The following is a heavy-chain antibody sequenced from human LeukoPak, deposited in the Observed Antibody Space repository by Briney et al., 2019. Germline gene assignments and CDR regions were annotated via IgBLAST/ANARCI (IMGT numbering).Heavy chain of an antibody. D-gene: IGHD2-8*01. CDR1: GFTFSSYG. CDR2: ISYDGSNK. J-gene: IGHJ4*02. V-gene: IGHV3-30*18. Sequence: GGSLRLSCAASGFTFSSYGMHWVRQAPGKGLEWVTVISYDGSNKYYADSVKGRFTISRDNSKNTLYLQMNSLRAEDTAVYYCAKDSRKLIVLMVYAILPYFDYWGQGTLVTVSS. CDR3: AKDSRKLIVLMVYAILPYFDY.